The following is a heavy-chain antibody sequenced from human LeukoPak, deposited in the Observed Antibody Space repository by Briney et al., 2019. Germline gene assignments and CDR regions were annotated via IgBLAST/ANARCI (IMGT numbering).Heavy chain of an antibody. J-gene: IGHJ4*02. CDR3: AKVWFGELGDY. Sequence: GGSLRLSCAASGLILSNSAMSWVRQAPGKGLEWVSAISGSGDTTYYADSVKGRFTIPRDNSKNTLSLQMNSLRAEDTAVYYCAKVWFGELGDYWGQGTLVTVSS. V-gene: IGHV3-23*01. CDR1: GLILSNSA. CDR2: ISGSGDTT. D-gene: IGHD3-10*01.